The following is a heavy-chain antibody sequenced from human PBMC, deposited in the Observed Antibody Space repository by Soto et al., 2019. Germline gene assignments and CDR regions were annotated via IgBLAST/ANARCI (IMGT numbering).Heavy chain of an antibody. CDR3: ARSKATFGKNWFDP. V-gene: IGHV3-74*01. D-gene: IGHD3-16*01. CDR2: INSDESST. J-gene: IGHJ5*02. Sequence: GGSLRLSCAASGFTISSYWMHWVRQAPGKGLVWVSRINSDESSTDYADPVKGRFTISRDNAKNTLYLQMNSLRAEDTALYYCARSKATFGKNWFDPWGQGTLVTVSS. CDR1: GFTISSYW.